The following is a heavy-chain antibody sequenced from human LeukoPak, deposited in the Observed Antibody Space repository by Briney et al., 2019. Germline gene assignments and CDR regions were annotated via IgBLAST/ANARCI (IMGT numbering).Heavy chain of an antibody. CDR3: ATRISSNYPPNAFDI. J-gene: IGHJ3*02. CDR2: LYYSGST. D-gene: IGHD2-2*01. CDR1: GASISNYD. V-gene: IGHV4-59*01. Sequence: SETLSLTCTVSGASISNYDWSWIRQPPGKGLEWIGYLYYSGSTNYNPSLYSRVTISVDTSKNQFSLKLSSVTAADTAVYYCATRISSNYPPNAFDIWGQGTMVTVSS.